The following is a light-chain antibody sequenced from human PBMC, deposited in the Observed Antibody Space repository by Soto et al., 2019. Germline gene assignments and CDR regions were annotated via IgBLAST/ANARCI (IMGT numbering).Light chain of an antibody. CDR3: QQDYYLTYT. J-gene: IGKJ2*01. Sequence: EIVMTQPPATLSLSPGERATLSCRASQSVPGSYLSWYQQKPGQAPRLLIYGASTRATDIPARFSGSGSGTDFTLSISSLLPEDFAVYYCQQDYYLTYTFGQGTKV. CDR2: GAS. V-gene: IGKV3D-7*01. CDR1: QSVPGSY.